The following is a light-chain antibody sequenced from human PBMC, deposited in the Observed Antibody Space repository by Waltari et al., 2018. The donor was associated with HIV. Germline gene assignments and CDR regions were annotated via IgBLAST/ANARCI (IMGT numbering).Light chain of an antibody. CDR1: QVISNW. V-gene: IGKV1-12*02. J-gene: IGKJ3*01. Sequence: DIQMTKSPSSVPASVGARVPFTCRASQVISNWLGWYQQKPGKAPKLLIHSAFTLESGVASRFSGSRSGTDYTLTITNLQPEDFATYFCQQANSSPFTFGPGTKVDMK. CDR3: QQANSSPFT. CDR2: SAF.